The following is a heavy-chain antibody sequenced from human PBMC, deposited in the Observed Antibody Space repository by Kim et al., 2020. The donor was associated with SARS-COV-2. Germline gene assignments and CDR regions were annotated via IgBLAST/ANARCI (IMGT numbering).Heavy chain of an antibody. J-gene: IGHJ3*02. D-gene: IGHD6-13*01. V-gene: IGHV3-11*01. Sequence: GGSLRLSCAASGFTFSDYYMSWIRQAPGKGLEWVSYISSSGSTIYYADSVKGRFTISRDNAKNSLYLQMNSLRAEDTAVYYCARDGAYSSSWDPGNAFDIWGQGTMVTVSS. CDR2: ISSSGSTI. CDR1: GFTFSDYY. CDR3: ARDGAYSSSWDPGNAFDI.